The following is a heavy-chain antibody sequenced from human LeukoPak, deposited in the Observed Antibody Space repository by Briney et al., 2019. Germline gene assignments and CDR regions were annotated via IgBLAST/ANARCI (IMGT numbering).Heavy chain of an antibody. J-gene: IGHJ4*02. CDR2: INHSGST. CDR3: ARRRGYSYGYGR. D-gene: IGHD5-18*01. V-gene: IGHV4-34*01. Sequence: PSETLSLTCTVYGGSFSGYYWSWIRQPPGKGLEWLGEINHSGSTNYNPSLKSRVTISVDTSKNQFSLKPSSVTAADTAVYYCARRRGYSYGYGRWGQGTLVTVSS. CDR1: GGSFSGYY.